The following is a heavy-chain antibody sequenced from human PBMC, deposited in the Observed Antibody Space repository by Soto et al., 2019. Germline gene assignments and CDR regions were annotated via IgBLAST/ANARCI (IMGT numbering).Heavy chain of an antibody. V-gene: IGHV4-31*03. D-gene: IGHD6-19*01. CDR1: GDSISSDGYY. CDR3: ARGFMAGNFDY. J-gene: IGHJ4*02. CDR2: VYYSGTT. Sequence: QVQLQESGPGLVKPSQTLSLTCTVSGDSISSDGYYWSWIRQHPGKGLESIWYVYYSGTTYYNPSLMRRVTISVDTSKNQFSLKLSSVTAADTAVYYCARGFMAGNFDYWGQGTLVTVSS.